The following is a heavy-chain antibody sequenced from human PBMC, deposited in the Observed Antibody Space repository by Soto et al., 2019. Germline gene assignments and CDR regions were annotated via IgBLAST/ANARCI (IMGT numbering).Heavy chain of an antibody. V-gene: IGHV3-53*01. D-gene: IGHD2-15*01. Sequence: EVQLVESGGGLIQPGGSLRLSCAASGFTVSSNYMSWVRQAPGKGLEWVSVIYSGGSTYYADSVKGRFTISRDNSKNTLYLQMNSLRAEDTAVYYCARVGGRGYSSGGSCLGYFDYWGQGTLVTVSS. J-gene: IGHJ4*02. CDR1: GFTVSSNY. CDR3: ARVGGRGYSSGGSCLGYFDY. CDR2: IYSGGST.